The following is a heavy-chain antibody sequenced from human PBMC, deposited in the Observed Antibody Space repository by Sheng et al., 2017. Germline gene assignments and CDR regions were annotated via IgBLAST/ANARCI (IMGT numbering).Heavy chain of an antibody. Sequence: EVQLVESGGGLVQPGGSLRLSCAASGFTFSDYYMDWVRQAPGKGLEWVGRVRKKVNSYTTEFAASVKGRFIISRDDSKNSLYLQMNSLKTEDTAVYYCARTSGFTNSGSYSFDYWGQGTLVTVSS. V-gene: IGHV3-72*01. CDR3: ARTSGFTNSGSYSFDY. CDR2: VRKKVNSYTT. CDR1: GFTFSDYY. J-gene: IGHJ4*02. D-gene: IGHD1-26*01.